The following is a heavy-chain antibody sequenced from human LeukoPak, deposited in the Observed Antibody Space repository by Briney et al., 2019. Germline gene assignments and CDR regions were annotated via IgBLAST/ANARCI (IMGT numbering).Heavy chain of an antibody. CDR1: GFTFSPYW. CDR3: ATREACSGPTCYGLSF. J-gene: IGHJ3*01. Sequence: GGSLRLSCAASGFTFSPYWMSWVRQAPGKGLEWVANIRQDGSENYYADSVKGRFTISRDNAKNSLFLQMNSLRAEDTAVYFCATREACSGPTCYGLSFWGQGTMVTVSS. V-gene: IGHV3-7*03. CDR2: IRQDGSEN. D-gene: IGHD2-15*01.